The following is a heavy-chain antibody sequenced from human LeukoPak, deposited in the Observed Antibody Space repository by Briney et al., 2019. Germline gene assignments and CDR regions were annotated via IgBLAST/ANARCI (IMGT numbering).Heavy chain of an antibody. J-gene: IGHJ6*03. CDR1: GYSISSGYY. CDR2: IYHSGRT. Sequence: SETLSLTCTVSGYSISSGYYWGWIRQPPGKGLEWIGIIYHSGRTDYNPSLKSRVTISVDTSKNQFSLKLSSVTAADTAVYYCARDFSSSSAVYYYYYMDVWGKGTTVTVSS. V-gene: IGHV4-38-2*02. CDR3: ARDFSSSSAVYYYYYMDV. D-gene: IGHD6-6*01.